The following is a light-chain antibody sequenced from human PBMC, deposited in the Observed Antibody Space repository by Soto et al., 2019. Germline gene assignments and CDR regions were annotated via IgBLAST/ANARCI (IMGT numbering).Light chain of an antibody. V-gene: IGLV1-44*01. CDR1: SSNIANT. J-gene: IGLJ3*02. CDR2: SNN. Sequence: QPVLTQPPSASGTPGQRVTISCSASSSNIANTVNWYQQLPGTAPRLLIYSNNQRPSGVPDRFSGSQSGTSASLAISGLQSEDEGDYYCAAWDDSLNGRVFGGGTKLTVL. CDR3: AAWDDSLNGRV.